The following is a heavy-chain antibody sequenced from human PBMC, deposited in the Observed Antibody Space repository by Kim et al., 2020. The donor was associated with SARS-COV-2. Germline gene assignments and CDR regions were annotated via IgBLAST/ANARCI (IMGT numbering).Heavy chain of an antibody. D-gene: IGHD3-22*01. J-gene: IGHJ4*02. V-gene: IGHV4-39*01. CDR1: GGSISSSSYY. CDR2: IYYSGST. CDR3: ARHGYIPPYYDSSGGVDY. Sequence: SETLSLTCTVSGGSISSSSYYWGWIRQPPGKGLEWIGSIYYSGSTYYNPSLKSRVTISVDTSKNQFSLKLSSVTAADTAVYYCARHGYIPPYYDSSGGVDYWGQGTLVTVSS.